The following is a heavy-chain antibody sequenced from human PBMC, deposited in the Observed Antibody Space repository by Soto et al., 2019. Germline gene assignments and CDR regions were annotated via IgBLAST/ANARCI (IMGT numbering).Heavy chain of an antibody. J-gene: IGHJ4*02. D-gene: IGHD3-10*01. Sequence: GSLRLSCAASGFTFSSYGMHWVRQAPGKGLEWVAVISYDGSNKYYADSVKGRFTISRDNSKNTLYLQMNSLRAEDTAVYYCAKSSAGSGNPYYFDYWGQGTLVTVYS. CDR1: GFTFSSYG. CDR2: ISYDGSNK. CDR3: AKSSAGSGNPYYFDY. V-gene: IGHV3-30*18.